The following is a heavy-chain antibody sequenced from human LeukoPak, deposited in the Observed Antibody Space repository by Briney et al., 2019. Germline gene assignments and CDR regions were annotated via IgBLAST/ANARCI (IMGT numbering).Heavy chain of an antibody. V-gene: IGHV3-23*01. CDR1: GFTFSSYA. Sequence: GGSLRLSCAASGFTFSSYAMSWVRQAPGKGLEWVSAISGSGGSTYYANSVKGRFTISRDNSKNTLYLQMNSLRAEDTAVYYCAKVNPYYYYYGMDVWGQGTTVTVSS. D-gene: IGHD1-14*01. CDR2: ISGSGGST. J-gene: IGHJ6*02. CDR3: AKVNPYYYYYGMDV.